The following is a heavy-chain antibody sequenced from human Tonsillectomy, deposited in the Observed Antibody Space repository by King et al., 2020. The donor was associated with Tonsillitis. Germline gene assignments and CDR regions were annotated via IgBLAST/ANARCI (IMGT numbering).Heavy chain of an antibody. V-gene: IGHV4-39*07. Sequence: LQLQESGPGLVKPSETLSLTCTVSGGSISSSSYYWGWIRQPPGKGLEWIGSIYYSGSTYYNPSLKSRVTISVDTSKNQFSLKLSSVTAADTAVYYCARQEGWAAAHYFDYWGQGTLVTVSS. J-gene: IGHJ4*02. CDR3: ARQEGWAAAHYFDY. CDR2: IYYSGST. D-gene: IGHD6-13*01. CDR1: GGSISSSSYY.